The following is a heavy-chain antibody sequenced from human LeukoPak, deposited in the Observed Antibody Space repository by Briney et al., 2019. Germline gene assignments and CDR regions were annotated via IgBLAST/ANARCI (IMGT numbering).Heavy chain of an antibody. J-gene: IGHJ6*02. Sequence: WVRQAPGKGLEWIGIIYYSGTTDYNPSLKSRVTISVDTSKNQFSLRLKSVTAADTAVYYCARSSASSMGTMDVWGQGTTVTVSS. V-gene: IGHV4-39*01. CDR2: IYYSGTT. CDR3: ARSSASSMGTMDV. D-gene: IGHD2/OR15-2a*01.